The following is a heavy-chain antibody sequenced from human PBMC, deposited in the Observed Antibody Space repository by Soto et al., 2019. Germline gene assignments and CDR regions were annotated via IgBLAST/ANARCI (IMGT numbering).Heavy chain of an antibody. V-gene: IGHV5-51*01. CDR2: IYPGDSDT. J-gene: IGHJ6*02. Sequence: GESLKISWKGSGYTFTNYWTGWVRQMPGKGLEWMGIIYPGDSDTKYNPSFQGQVTISADKSITTTYLQWSSLKASDTAIYYCAASIFYYGMDVWGQGTTVTVSS. CDR3: AASIFYYGMDV. CDR1: GYTFTNYW.